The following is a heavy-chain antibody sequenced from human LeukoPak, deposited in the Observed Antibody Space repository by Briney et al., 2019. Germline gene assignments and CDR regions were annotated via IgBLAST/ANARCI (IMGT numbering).Heavy chain of an antibody. CDR3: AREYSSGWPFDY. D-gene: IGHD6-19*01. V-gene: IGHV1-69*04. CDR2: IIPILGIA. Sequence: ASVKVSCKASGGTFSSYAISWVRQAPGQGLEWMGRIIPILGIANYAQKFQGRVTITADKSTSTAYMELSSLRSEDTAVYYCAREYSSGWPFDYWGQGTLVTVSS. CDR1: GGTFSSYA. J-gene: IGHJ4*02.